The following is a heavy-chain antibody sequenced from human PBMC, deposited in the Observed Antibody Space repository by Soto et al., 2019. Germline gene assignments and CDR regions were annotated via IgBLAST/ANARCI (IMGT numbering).Heavy chain of an antibody. V-gene: IGHV1-3*01. CDR3: ARPSIAAAGMSYYYGMDV. CDR2: INAGNGNT. Sequence: GASVKVSCKASGYTFTSYAMHWVRQAPGQRLEWMGWINAGNGNTKYSQKFQGRVTITRDTSASTAYLQWSSLKASDTAMYYCARPSIAAAGMSYYYGMDVWGQGTTVTVSS. CDR1: GYTFTSYA. D-gene: IGHD6-13*01. J-gene: IGHJ6*02.